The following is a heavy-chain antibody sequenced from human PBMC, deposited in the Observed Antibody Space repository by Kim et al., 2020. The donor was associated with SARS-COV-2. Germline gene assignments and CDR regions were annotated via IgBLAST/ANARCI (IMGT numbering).Heavy chain of an antibody. V-gene: IGHV3-33*01. J-gene: IGHJ4*02. D-gene: IGHD3-16*01. Sequence: YADSVKGRFTISRDNSKNTLYLQMNSLRAEDTAVYYCASDLESGGSEDYWGQGTLVTVSS. CDR3: ASDLESGGSEDY.